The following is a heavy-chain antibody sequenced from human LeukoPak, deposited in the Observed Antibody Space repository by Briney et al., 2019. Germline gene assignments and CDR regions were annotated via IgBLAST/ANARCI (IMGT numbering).Heavy chain of an antibody. CDR1: GFIFTNYG. Sequence: GASVTVSCTASGFIFTNYGINWVRQAPGQGLEWMGRINPNSGDTNYAQKFQGRVTMTRDTSISTAYMELSRLRSDDTAVYYCARDYCSSTSCLFDYWGQGTLVTVSS. D-gene: IGHD2-2*01. V-gene: IGHV1-2*06. CDR2: INPNSGDT. J-gene: IGHJ4*02. CDR3: ARDYCSSTSCLFDY.